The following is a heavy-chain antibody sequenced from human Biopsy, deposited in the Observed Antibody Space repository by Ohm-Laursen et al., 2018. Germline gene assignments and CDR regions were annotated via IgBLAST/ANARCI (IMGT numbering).Heavy chain of an antibody. CDR3: ARADPPLFYYGSGSSNWFDP. CDR2: IIGIFRTA. V-gene: IGHV1-69*01. Sequence: SSVKVSCKASGGTFSSSAITWVRQAPGQGLEWMGGIIGIFRTAHYAQKFQGRVTITADEFMSTAYMELSSLRSEDTAVYFCARADPPLFYYGSGSSNWFDPWGQGTLVTVSS. CDR1: GGTFSSSA. J-gene: IGHJ5*02. D-gene: IGHD3-10*01.